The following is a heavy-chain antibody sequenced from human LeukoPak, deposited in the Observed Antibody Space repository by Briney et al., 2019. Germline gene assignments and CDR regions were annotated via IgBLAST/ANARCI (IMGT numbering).Heavy chain of an antibody. Sequence: ASVKVSCKASGYTFTSCAISWVRQAPGQGLEWMGWISAYNGNTNYAQKLQGRVTMTTDTSTSTAYMELRSLRSDDTAVYYCARDSLGYCSSTSCCGGWFDPWGQGTLVTVSS. CDR3: ARDSLGYCSSTSCCGGWFDP. CDR2: ISAYNGNT. D-gene: IGHD2-2*01. CDR1: GYTFTSCA. V-gene: IGHV1-18*01. J-gene: IGHJ5*02.